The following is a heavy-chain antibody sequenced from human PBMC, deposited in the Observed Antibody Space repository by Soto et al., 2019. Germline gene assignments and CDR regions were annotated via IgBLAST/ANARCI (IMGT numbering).Heavy chain of an antibody. J-gene: IGHJ6*02. D-gene: IGHD3-10*01. V-gene: IGHV3-23*01. CDR1: GFTFSSYA. CDR2: ISGGGGST. CDR3: ATGRGLYYYYRMDV. Sequence: PGGSLRLSCAASGFTFSSYAMSWVRQAPGKGLEWVSAISGGGGSTYYADSVKGRFTISRDNSKNTLYLQMNSLRAEDTAVYYCATGRGLYYYYRMDVWGQGTTVTVSS.